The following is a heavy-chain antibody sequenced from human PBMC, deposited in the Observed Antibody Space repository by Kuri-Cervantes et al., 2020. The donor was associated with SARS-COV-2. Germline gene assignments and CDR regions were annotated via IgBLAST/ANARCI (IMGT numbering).Heavy chain of an antibody. J-gene: IGHJ4*02. CDR2: INPNSGGT. D-gene: IGHD6-13*01. CDR1: GYTFTDYY. V-gene: IGHV1-2*02. CDR3: ARDLRWAAAGKATSVDY. Sequence: ASVNVSCKASGYTFTDYYMHWVRQAPGQGLEWMGWINPNSGGTNYAQKFQGRVTMTRDTSISTAYMELSRLRSDDTAVYYCARDLRWAAAGKATSVDYWGQGTLVTVSS.